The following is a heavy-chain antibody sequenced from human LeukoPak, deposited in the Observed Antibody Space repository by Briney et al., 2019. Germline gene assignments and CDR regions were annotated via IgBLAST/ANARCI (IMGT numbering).Heavy chain of an antibody. D-gene: IGHD1-14*01. Sequence: SETLSLTCTVSGGSISTGHYYWSWIRQPAGKGLEWLGRIYTSGSTDYNPSLKQRVTISIDTSRNQFSLNLNSVTATDTAVYYCARGLTGDYVPSWGQGTLVTVSS. V-gene: IGHV4-61*02. J-gene: IGHJ4*02. CDR3: ARGLTGDYVPS. CDR2: IYTSGST. CDR1: GGSISTGHYY.